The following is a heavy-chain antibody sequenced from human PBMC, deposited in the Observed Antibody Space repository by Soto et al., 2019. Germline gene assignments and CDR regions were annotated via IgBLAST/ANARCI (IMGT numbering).Heavy chain of an antibody. CDR3: ARDRAGYYSHFVY. V-gene: IGHV1-69*01. CDR1: RGTFTNYA. Sequence: QVYLVQSGAEVKKPGSSVNVSCKALRGTFTNYAFSWVRQAPGQGLEWMGGIMPFFGSGNYAQKFQGRINITADESTSSVYLELTSLRSEDTAVYYCARDRAGYYSHFVYWGQGTLVTVSS. J-gene: IGHJ4*02. D-gene: IGHD3-22*01. CDR2: IMPFFGSG.